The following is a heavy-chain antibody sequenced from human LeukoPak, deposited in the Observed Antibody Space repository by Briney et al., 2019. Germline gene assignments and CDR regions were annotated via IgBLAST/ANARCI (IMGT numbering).Heavy chain of an antibody. CDR2: IIPIFGTA. Sequence: SVKVSCTASGGTFSSYAISWVRQAPGQGLEWMGGIIPIFGTANYAQKLQGRVTMTTDTSTSTAYMELRSLRSDDTAVYYCARDPDYYDSSHPDYWGQGTLVAVSS. J-gene: IGHJ4*02. CDR3: ARDPDYYDSSHPDY. D-gene: IGHD3-22*01. V-gene: IGHV1-69*05. CDR1: GGTFSSYA.